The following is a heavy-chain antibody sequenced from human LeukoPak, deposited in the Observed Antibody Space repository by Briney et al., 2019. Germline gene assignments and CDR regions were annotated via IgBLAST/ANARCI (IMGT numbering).Heavy chain of an antibody. D-gene: IGHD4-17*01. Sequence: GGSLRLSCVASGFSFRNYWMSWVRQAPGKGLEWVANIKEDGSKKNHLDSVKGRFTISRDNAKNFLYLQMNSRRVEDTALYYCARDGDGRGEDFDYWGQGVLVTVSS. J-gene: IGHJ4*02. CDR2: IKEDGSKK. CDR3: ARDGDGRGEDFDY. CDR1: GFSFRNYW. V-gene: IGHV3-7*01.